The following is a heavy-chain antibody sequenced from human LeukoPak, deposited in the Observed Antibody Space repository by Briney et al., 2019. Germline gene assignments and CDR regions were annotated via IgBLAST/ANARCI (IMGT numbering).Heavy chain of an antibody. CDR2: ISYDGSNK. D-gene: IGHD6-13*01. J-gene: IGHJ4*02. V-gene: IGHV3-30-3*01. CDR3: ARDLSIAAAGTEYYLDY. Sequence: GGSLRLSCAASGFTFSSYAMHWVRQAPGKGLEWVAVISYDGSNKYYADSVKGRFTISRDNSKNTLYLQMNSLRAEDTAVYYCARDLSIAAAGTEYYLDYWGQGTLVTVSS. CDR1: GFTFSSYA.